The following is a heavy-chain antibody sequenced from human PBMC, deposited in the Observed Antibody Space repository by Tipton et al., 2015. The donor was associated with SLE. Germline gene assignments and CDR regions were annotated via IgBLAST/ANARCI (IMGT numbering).Heavy chain of an antibody. V-gene: IGHV3-30-3*01. J-gene: IGHJ3*02. CDR1: GFTFSSYA. Sequence: RSLRLPCAASGFTFSSYAMHWVRQAPGKGLEWVAVISYDGSNKYYADSVKGRFTISRDNAKNSLYLQMNSLRAEDTAVYYCARGLGISSSWYGAEAFDIWGQGTMVTVSS. CDR2: ISYDGSNK. D-gene: IGHD6-13*01. CDR3: ARGLGISSSWYGAEAFDI.